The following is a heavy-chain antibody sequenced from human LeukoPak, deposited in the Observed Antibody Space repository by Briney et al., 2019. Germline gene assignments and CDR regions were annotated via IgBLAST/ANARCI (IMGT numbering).Heavy chain of an antibody. V-gene: IGHV4-59*13. D-gene: IGHD6-19*01. CDR3: ASTQQWLAFDY. CDR2: FYHSGST. Sequence: SETLSLTCTVSGGSISSYHWCWVREPPGEGLEYIECFYHSGSTNYNPSLKSRVTTSVDTSKNEFSLRLNSVTAADTAVDYCASTQQWLAFDYWGQGILVTVSS. J-gene: IGHJ4*02. CDR1: GGSISSYH.